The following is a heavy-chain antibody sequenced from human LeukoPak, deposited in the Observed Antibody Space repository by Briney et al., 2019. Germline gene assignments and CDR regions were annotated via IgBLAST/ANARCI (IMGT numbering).Heavy chain of an antibody. J-gene: IGHJ6*03. Sequence: ASVKVSCKASGGTFSSYAISWVRQAPGQGLEWMGGIIPIFGTANYAQKFQGRVTITADESTSTAYMELSSLRSEDTAVYYCARNYYGSGSYYDTSPYYYYYMDVWGKGTTVTISS. CDR2: IIPIFGTA. D-gene: IGHD3-10*01. CDR1: GGTFSSYA. CDR3: ARNYYGSGSYYDTSPYYYYYMDV. V-gene: IGHV1-69*13.